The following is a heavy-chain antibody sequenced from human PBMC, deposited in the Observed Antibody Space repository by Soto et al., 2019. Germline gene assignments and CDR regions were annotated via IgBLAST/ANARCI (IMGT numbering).Heavy chain of an antibody. J-gene: IGHJ5*02. CDR3: ARRRADYDFLTGYSFTLSGFDP. CDR2: IYWNDDK. D-gene: IGHD3-9*01. V-gene: IGHV2-5*01. Sequence: QITLKASGPTLVKPTQTLTLTCTFSGFSLSTSGVGVGWIRQPPGNALERLAPIYWNDDKRYSPSLKSRLTITKDTSKHQVVLTRTNMDPVDTATYYCARRRADYDFLTGYSFTLSGFDPWGQGTLVTVSS. CDR1: GFSLSTSGVG.